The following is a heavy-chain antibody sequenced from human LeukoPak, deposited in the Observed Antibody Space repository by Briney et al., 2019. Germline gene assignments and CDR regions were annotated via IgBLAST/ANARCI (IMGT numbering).Heavy chain of an antibody. J-gene: IGHJ3*02. D-gene: IGHD5-24*01. CDR1: GGSISSYY. CDR2: IYYSGST. V-gene: IGHV4-59*08. CDR3: ARPKGEMGAFDI. Sequence: SETLSLTCTVSGGSISSYYWSWIRQPPGKGLEWIGYIYYSGSTNYNPSLKSQVTISVDTSKNQFSLKLSSVTAADTAVYYCARPKGEMGAFDIWGQGTMVTVSS.